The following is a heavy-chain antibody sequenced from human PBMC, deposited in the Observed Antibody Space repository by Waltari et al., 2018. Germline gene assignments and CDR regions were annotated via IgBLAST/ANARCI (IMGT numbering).Heavy chain of an antibody. CDR1: GYTFPSYD. Sequence: QVQLVQSGAEVKKPGASVTVSCKASGYTFPSYDINWVRQATGQGLEWMGWMNPNSGNTGYAQKFQGRVTITRNTSISTAYMELSSLRSEDTAVYYCARGGDFWSAKSFDYWGQGTLVTVSS. J-gene: IGHJ4*02. CDR2: MNPNSGNT. V-gene: IGHV1-8*03. CDR3: ARGGDFWSAKSFDY. D-gene: IGHD3-3*01.